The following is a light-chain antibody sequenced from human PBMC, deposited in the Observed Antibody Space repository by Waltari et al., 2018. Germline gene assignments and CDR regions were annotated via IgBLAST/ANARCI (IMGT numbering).Light chain of an antibody. CDR1: NIGSKR. CDR3: QAWDGSSDHVV. CDR2: DDS. V-gene: IGLV3-21*02. J-gene: IGLJ3*02. Sequence: SYVLTQPPSVSVAPGQTARITCGGNNIGSKRVHWYQQKPGQAPVLVVYDDSDRPSGIPERFSGSNSGNTATLTISRVEAGDEADYSCQAWDGSSDHVVFGGGTKLTVL.